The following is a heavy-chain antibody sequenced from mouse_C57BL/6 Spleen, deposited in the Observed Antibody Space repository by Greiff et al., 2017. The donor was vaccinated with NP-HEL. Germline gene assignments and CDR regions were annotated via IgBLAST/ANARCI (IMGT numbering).Heavy chain of an antibody. CDR3: TSPLYDYEFAY. Sequence: EVQLQQSGTVLVRPGASVKMSCKTSGYTFTSYCMHWVKQRPGQGLEWIGAINPGNSDTSYNQKFTGKAKLTAVTSASTAYVELSSLTNEDTAVYYCTSPLYDYEFAYWGQGTLVTVSA. CDR1: GYTFTSYC. J-gene: IGHJ3*01. V-gene: IGHV1-5*01. CDR2: INPGNSDT. D-gene: IGHD2-4*01.